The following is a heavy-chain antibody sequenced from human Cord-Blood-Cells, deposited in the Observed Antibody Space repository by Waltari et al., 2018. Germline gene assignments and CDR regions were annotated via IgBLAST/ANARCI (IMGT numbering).Heavy chain of an antibody. CDR1: GFTFSSYG. Sequence: QVQLVESGGGVVQPGRSLRLSCAASGFTFSSYGMHWVRQDPGQGLEWVAVISYDGSNKYYADSVKGRFTISRDNSKNTLYLQMNSLRAEDTAVYYCAKGGSYGLGYYYYGMDVWGQGTTVTVSS. J-gene: IGHJ6*02. CDR2: ISYDGSNK. V-gene: IGHV3-30*18. D-gene: IGHD5-18*01. CDR3: AKGGSYGLGYYYYGMDV.